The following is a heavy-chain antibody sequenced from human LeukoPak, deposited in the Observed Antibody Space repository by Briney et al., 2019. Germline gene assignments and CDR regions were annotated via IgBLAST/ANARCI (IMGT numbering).Heavy chain of an antibody. CDR2: ISYDGSNK. CDR1: GFTFSSYA. V-gene: IGHV3-30*04. CDR3: AREKKDYYYYGMDV. J-gene: IGHJ6*02. Sequence: GGSLRLSCAASGFTFSSYAMHWVRQAPGKGLEWVAVISYDGSNKYYADSVKGRFTISRDNSKNTLYLQMNSLRAEDTAVYYYAREKKDYYYYGMDVWGQGTTVTVSS.